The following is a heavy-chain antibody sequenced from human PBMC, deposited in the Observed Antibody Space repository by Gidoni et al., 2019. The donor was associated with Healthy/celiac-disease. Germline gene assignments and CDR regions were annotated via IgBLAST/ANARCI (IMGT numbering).Heavy chain of an antibody. Sequence: GLEWIGSIYYSGSTYYNPSLKSRVTISVDTSKNQFSLKLSSVTAADTAVYYCARSRYYYDSSGYYYENWFDPWGQGTLVTVSS. V-gene: IGHV4-39*01. CDR3: ARSRYYYDSSGYYYENWFDP. J-gene: IGHJ5*02. D-gene: IGHD3-22*01. CDR2: IYYSGST.